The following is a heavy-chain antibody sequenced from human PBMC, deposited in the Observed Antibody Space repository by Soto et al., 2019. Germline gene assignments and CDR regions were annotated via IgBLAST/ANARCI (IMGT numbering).Heavy chain of an antibody. J-gene: IGHJ4*02. Sequence: GGSLRLSCAASGFTFSSYAMSWVRQAPGKGLEWVSAISGSGGSTYYADSVKGRFTISRDNSKNTLYLQMNSLRAEDTAVYYCAKSLSQLYRRGMGYWGQGTLVTVSS. D-gene: IGHD2-8*01. CDR3: AKSLSQLYRRGMGY. V-gene: IGHV3-23*01. CDR1: GFTFSSYA. CDR2: ISGSGGST.